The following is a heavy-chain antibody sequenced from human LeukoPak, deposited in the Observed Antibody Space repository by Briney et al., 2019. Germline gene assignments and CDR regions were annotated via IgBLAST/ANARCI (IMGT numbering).Heavy chain of an antibody. V-gene: IGHV4-34*01. CDR2: INHSGST. J-gene: IGHJ4*02. Sequence: PSETLSLTCAVYGGSFIGYYWSWIRQPPGKGLEWIGEINHSGSTSYNPSLKSRVTISVDSSKNQFSLKLSSVTAADTAVYYCASANFEPYYFDYWGQGTLVTVSS. CDR1: GGSFIGYY. D-gene: IGHD3-9*01. CDR3: ASANFEPYYFDY.